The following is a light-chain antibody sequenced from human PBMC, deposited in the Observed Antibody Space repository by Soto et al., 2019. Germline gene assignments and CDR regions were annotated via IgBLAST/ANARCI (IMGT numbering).Light chain of an antibody. CDR2: GAS. V-gene: IGKV3-15*01. Sequence: EIVMTQSPATLSVSLGEKDNISCTASQSVSTTFAWYQQKPGQAPSLLIYGASTRSSGIPARFSGSGSGTEFTLTICILQSEDFAVYYCQQYKNWSTWTFGQGTKVDIK. CDR3: QQYKNWSTWT. CDR1: QSVSTT. J-gene: IGKJ1*01.